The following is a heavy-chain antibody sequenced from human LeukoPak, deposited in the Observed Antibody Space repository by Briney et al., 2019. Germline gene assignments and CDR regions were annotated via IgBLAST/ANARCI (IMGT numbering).Heavy chain of an antibody. J-gene: IGHJ6*02. CDR1: GGSFSGYY. CDR3: ARDLVEADRSGSYIGSGMDV. V-gene: IGHV4-34*01. Sequence: SETLSLTCAVYGGSFSGYYWSWIRQPPGKGLEWIGEINHSGSTNYNPSLKSRVTISVDTSKNQFSLKLSSVTAADTAVYYCARDLVEADRSGSYIGSGMDVWGQGTTVTVSS. D-gene: IGHD3-10*01. CDR2: INHSGST.